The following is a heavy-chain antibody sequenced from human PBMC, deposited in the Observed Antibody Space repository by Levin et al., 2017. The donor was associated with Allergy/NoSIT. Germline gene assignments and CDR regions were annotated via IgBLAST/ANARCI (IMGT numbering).Heavy chain of an antibody. CDR2: IYPGDSDT. J-gene: IGHJ4*02. V-gene: IGHV5-51*01. D-gene: IGHD6-19*01. Sequence: GGSLRLSCKGSGYSFTSYWIGWVRQMPGKGLEWMGIIYPGDSDTRYSPSFQGQVTISANKSISTAYLQWSSLKASDTAMYYCARAPTLAVAGMMVVYFDYWGQGTLVTVSS. CDR1: GYSFTSYW. CDR3: ARAPTLAVAGMMVVYFDY.